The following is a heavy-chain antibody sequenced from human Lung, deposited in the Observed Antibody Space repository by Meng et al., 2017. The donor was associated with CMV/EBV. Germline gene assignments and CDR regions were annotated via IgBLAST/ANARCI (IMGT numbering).Heavy chain of an antibody. Sequence: GGSXRLXCAASGFTFSSYAMSWVRQAPGKGLEWVSAISGSGGSTYYADSVKGRFTISRDNSKNTLYLQMNSLRAEDTAVYYCAKGISNYVHPNWFDPWGQGTXVTVSS. CDR2: ISGSGGST. CDR1: GFTFSSYA. J-gene: IGHJ5*02. D-gene: IGHD4-11*01. CDR3: AKGISNYVHPNWFDP. V-gene: IGHV3-23*01.